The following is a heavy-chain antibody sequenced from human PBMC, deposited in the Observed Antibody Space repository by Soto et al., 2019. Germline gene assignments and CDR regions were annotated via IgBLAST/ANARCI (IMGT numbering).Heavy chain of an antibody. D-gene: IGHD2-8*01. Sequence: PSETLSLTCAVSGGSISSGGYSWSWIRQPPGKGLEWIGYIYHSGSTYYNPSLKSRVTISVDRSKNQFSLKLSSVTAADTAVYYCARGYCTNGVCYGGDPSAVTQQDAFDIWGQGTMVTVSS. V-gene: IGHV4-30-2*01. CDR2: IYHSGST. J-gene: IGHJ3*02. CDR3: ARGYCTNGVCYGGDPSAVTQQDAFDI. CDR1: GGSISSGGYS.